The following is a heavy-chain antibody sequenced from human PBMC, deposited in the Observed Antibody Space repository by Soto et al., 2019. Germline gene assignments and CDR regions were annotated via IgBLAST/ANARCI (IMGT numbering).Heavy chain of an antibody. J-gene: IGHJ3*02. CDR2: MTPSDGST. CDR3: AKHCGGDCSNGFDI. CDR1: ADIFTNYY. V-gene: IGHV1-46*01. D-gene: IGHD2-21*02. Sequence: ASVKVSCKTSADIFTNYYRHWVRQAPGQGLEWMGVMTPSDGSTNYAQSFQGRVTMTRDTSTRTVYVELSSLGSEDTAVYYCAKHCGGDCSNGFDIWGQGTKVTVSS.